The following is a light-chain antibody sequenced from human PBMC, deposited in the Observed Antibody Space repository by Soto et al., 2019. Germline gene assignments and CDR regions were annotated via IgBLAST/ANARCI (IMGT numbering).Light chain of an antibody. V-gene: IGKV1-39*01. Sequence: DIQMTQTPPSLSLSVGDRVTITCRASQDISNSLNWYQQKPGKSPRALIYGASSLESGVPSRFSGRGSGTDFTLSISSLQTEDFATYFCQQSYSTPYTFGQGTSLWIK. CDR2: GAS. CDR1: QDISNS. CDR3: QQSYSTPYT. J-gene: IGKJ2*01.